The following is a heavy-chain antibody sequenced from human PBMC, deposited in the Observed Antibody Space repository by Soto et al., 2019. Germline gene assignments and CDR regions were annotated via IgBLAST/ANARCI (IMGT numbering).Heavy chain of an antibody. J-gene: IGHJ4*02. V-gene: IGHV1-2*02. CDR3: GRGRSGELVIFY. Sequence: ASVKVSCKGSGYTFTGYYIHWVRQTPGQGPEWMGEISPQTGGTKYAQKYQGRVTMTRDTSITIVYMELSNLSPDDTAVYYCGRGRSGELVIFYWGQGTLVTVSS. CDR1: GYTFTGYY. D-gene: IGHD1-26*01. CDR2: ISPQTGGT.